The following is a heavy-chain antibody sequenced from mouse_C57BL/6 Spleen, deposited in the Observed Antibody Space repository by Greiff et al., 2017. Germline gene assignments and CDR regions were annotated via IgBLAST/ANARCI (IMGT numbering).Heavy chain of an antibody. J-gene: IGHJ4*01. Sequence: EVHLVESEGGLVQPGSSMKLSCTASGFTFSDYYMAWVRQVPEKGLEWVANINYDGSSTYYLDSLKSRFIISRDNAKNILYLQMSSLKSEDTATYYCARENYGNAYYAMDYWGQGTSVTVSS. CDR2: INYDGSST. D-gene: IGHD2-1*01. V-gene: IGHV5-16*01. CDR3: ARENYGNAYYAMDY. CDR1: GFTFSDYY.